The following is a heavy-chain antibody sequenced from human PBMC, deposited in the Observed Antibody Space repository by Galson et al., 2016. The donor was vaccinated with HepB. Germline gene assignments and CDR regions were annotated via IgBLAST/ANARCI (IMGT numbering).Heavy chain of an antibody. CDR2: ISTYNGDT. Sequence: SVKVSCKASGYSFTSHPLSWVRQAPEQGLEWMGWISTYNGDTHYAQKLKGRVTMTTDTSTSTAYMKLSSLKTADTAIYYCARAPGTNTWFDPWGQGTQVTVSS. CDR1: GYSFTSHP. J-gene: IGHJ5*02. CDR3: ARAPGTNTWFDP. V-gene: IGHV1-18*01.